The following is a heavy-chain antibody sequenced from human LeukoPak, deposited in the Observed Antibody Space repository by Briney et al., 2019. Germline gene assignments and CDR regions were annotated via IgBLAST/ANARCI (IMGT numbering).Heavy chain of an antibody. Sequence: SETLSLTCTVSGGSMNTYYWSWIRQPAGKGPEWIGRIYGSGNIHYNPSLESRVTMSVDTSKKQFSLKLSSVTAADTAVYYCARDRNGDGATYFSFWGQGTLVTISS. CDR1: GGSMNTYY. J-gene: IGHJ4*02. V-gene: IGHV4-4*07. CDR3: ARDRNGDGATYFSF. CDR2: IYGSGNI. D-gene: IGHD4/OR15-4a*01.